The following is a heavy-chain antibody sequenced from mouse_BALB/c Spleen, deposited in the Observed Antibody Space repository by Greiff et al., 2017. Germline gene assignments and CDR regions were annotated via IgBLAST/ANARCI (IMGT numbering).Heavy chain of an antibody. D-gene: IGHD1-1*01. CDR3: AAPSYYGSSWFAY. V-gene: IGHV14-3*02. Sequence: VQLQQSGAELVKPGASVKLSCTASGFNIKDTYMHWVKQRPEQGLEWIGRIDPANGNTKYDPKFQGKATITADTSSNTTYLQLSSLTSEATAVYYCAAPSYYGSSWFAYWGQGTLVTVSA. J-gene: IGHJ3*01. CDR1: GFNIKDTY. CDR2: IDPANGNT.